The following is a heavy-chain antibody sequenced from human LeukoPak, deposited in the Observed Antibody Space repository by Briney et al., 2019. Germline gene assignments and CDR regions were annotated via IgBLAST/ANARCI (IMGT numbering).Heavy chain of an antibody. CDR2: ISRAGDRT. CDR1: GFIFSSYD. Sequence: GGSLRLSCVGSGFIFSSYDMGWVRQAPGKGLEWVSSISRAGDRTYYEDSVKGRFTISRDNSRNTMYLQMDSLRAEDTAVYYCARGESFAFDVWGQGTMVTVSS. V-gene: IGHV3-23*01. J-gene: IGHJ3*01. CDR3: ARGESFAFDV.